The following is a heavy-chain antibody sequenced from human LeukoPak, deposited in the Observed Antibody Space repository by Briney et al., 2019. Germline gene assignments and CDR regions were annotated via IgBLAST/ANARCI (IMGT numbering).Heavy chain of an antibody. CDR2: ISSNGGST. V-gene: IGHV3-64*01. J-gene: IGHJ6*02. D-gene: IGHD3-22*01. CDR1: GFTFSSYA. Sequence: GGSLRLSCAASGFTFSSYAMHWVRQAPGKGLEYVSAISSNGGSTYYANSVKGRFTISRDNSKNTLYLQMGSLRAEDMAVYYCARDRYYDSSGANQKIYYYGMDVWGQGTTVTVSS. CDR3: ARDRYYDSSGANQKIYYYGMDV.